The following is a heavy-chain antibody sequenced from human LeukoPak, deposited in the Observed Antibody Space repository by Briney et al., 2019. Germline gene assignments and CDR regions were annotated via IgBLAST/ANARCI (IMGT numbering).Heavy chain of an antibody. CDR3: ARCGYCSSTSRKRGCDFDY. D-gene: IGHD2-2*01. V-gene: IGHV3-21*01. J-gene: IGHJ4*02. Sequence: PGGSLRLSCAASGFTFSSYSMNWVRQAPGKGLEWVSSISSSSSCIYYADSVKGRFTISRDNAKNSLYLQMNSLRAEDSAVYYCARCGYCSSTSRKRGCDFDYWGQGTLVTVSS. CDR2: ISSSSSCI. CDR1: GFTFSSYS.